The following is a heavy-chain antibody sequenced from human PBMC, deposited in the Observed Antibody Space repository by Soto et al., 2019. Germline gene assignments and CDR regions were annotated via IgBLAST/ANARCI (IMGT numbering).Heavy chain of an antibody. CDR3: AHGSGWLSDY. CDR2: IYWDDDK. CDR1: GFSLTSPAVG. J-gene: IGHJ4*02. Sequence: QITLKESGPTLVKRTQTLTLTCTFSGFSLTSPAVGVNWIRQPPGKALEWLALIYWDDDKQYSPSLKTRLTITKDTSKNQVVLTMTNMDPVDTATYYCAHGSGWLSDYWGQGTLVTVSS. V-gene: IGHV2-5*02. D-gene: IGHD6-19*01.